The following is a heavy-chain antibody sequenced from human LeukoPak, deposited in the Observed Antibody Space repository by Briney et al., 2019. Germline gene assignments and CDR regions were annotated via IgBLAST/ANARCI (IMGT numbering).Heavy chain of an antibody. Sequence: PGGSLRLSCAASVFTYSSYAMSWVRPAPEKGLEWVSTISGGGGSTYYADSVKGRFTISRDNSKNTLYLQMNSLRAEDTAVYYCAKVVGATTRGYFDYWGQGTLVTVSS. CDR3: AKVVGATTRGYFDY. CDR2: ISGGGGST. V-gene: IGHV3-23*01. CDR1: VFTYSSYA. J-gene: IGHJ4*02. D-gene: IGHD1-26*01.